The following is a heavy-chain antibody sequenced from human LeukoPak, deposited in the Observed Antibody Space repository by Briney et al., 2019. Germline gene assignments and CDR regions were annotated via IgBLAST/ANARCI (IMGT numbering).Heavy chain of an antibody. Sequence: GGSLRLSCAASGFIFSDYTMMWVRRAPGKGLQWVATFTAYGGTYYAASVKGRFAISRDNSRDTVSLYMNSLRVEDTAMYYCAKGSTGGKVDWFDPWGPRTLVTVSS. CDR2: FTAYGGT. V-gene: IGHV3-23*01. CDR1: GFIFSDYT. J-gene: IGHJ5*02. D-gene: IGHD4-23*01. CDR3: AKGSTGGKVDWFDP.